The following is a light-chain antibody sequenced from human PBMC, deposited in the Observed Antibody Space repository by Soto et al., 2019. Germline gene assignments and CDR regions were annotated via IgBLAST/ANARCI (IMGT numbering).Light chain of an antibody. CDR2: DAI. V-gene: IGLV2-23*01. CDR1: TGNVGSHNL. J-gene: IGLJ3*02. CDR3: CPYAGRTTWV. Sequence: QSALTQPASVSGSPGQSITISCTGTTGNVGSHNLVSWYQLHPGKAPRLLIYDAIKRPPEISNRFSGSKSGKTASLTISGPQAEDEAEYYCCPYAGRTTWVFGGGTKLTVL.